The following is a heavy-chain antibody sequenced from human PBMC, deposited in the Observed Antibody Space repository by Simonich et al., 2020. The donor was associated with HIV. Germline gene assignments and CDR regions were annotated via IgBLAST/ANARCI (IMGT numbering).Heavy chain of an antibody. CDR2: ISYDGKNQ. J-gene: IGHJ4*02. CDR3: VRGGEKQLPHS. Sequence: HVQLVESGGGVVQPGRSLRLSCAASGFNFSNYAIYWVRQTPRKGRAWVAFISYDGKNQYYADSVKGRFTISRDNSKNTLYLQMNNLRAEDTAVYYCVRGGEKQLPHSWGQGTLVTVSS. D-gene: IGHD1-1*01. V-gene: IGHV3-30*07. CDR1: GFNFSNYA.